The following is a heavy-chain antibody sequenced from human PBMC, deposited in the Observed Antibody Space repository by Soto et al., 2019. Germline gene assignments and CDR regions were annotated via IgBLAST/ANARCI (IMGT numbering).Heavy chain of an antibody. CDR2: IYWDDDK. Sequence: QITLKESGPTLVKPTQTLTLTCTFSGFSLSADGVGVGWIRQPPGKALEWLALIYWDDDKRYRPSLKSRLTITKDTSKTPVVLTMTNMDPVDTATYYCAHAYGGTSWPNDAFDVWGQGTVVTVSS. CDR1: GFSLSADGVG. J-gene: IGHJ3*01. CDR3: AHAYGGTSWPNDAFDV. D-gene: IGHD2-2*01. V-gene: IGHV2-5*02.